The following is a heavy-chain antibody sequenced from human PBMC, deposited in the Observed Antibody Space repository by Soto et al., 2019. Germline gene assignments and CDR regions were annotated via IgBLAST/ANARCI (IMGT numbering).Heavy chain of an antibody. CDR3: ARCKQNVMHCGLDV. Sequence: QVSPVESGGGAVQRGRSLRVSCAASGFIFSSYGMHWVRQAPGKGLEWVAFINYDGSNKFYGDAVKGRFTISRDNSKNIVHLQMNNLRGEDTAVYYCARCKQNVMHCGLDVWGHGDTVTVSS. CDR2: INYDGSNK. CDR1: GFIFSSYG. J-gene: IGHJ6*02. D-gene: IGHD2-21*01. V-gene: IGHV3-33*01.